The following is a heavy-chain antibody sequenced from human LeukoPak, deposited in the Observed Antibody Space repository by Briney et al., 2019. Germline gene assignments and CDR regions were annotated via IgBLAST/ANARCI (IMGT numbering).Heavy chain of an antibody. J-gene: IGHJ4*02. V-gene: IGHV4-31*03. CDR3: ARSPGIWNEYGRLEY. D-gene: IGHD1-1*01. Sequence: PSETLSLTCTVSGDSISSGGHYWNWLRQRPGKGLEWIGYIFHTGSTYYNPSHKSRVTISVDTSKNQFSLKLSSVTAADTAVYYCARSPGIWNEYGRLEYWGQRALVTVSS. CDR2: IFHTGST. CDR1: GDSISSGGHY.